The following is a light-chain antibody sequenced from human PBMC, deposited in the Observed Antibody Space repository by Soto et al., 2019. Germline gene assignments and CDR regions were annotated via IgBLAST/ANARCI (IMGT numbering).Light chain of an antibody. V-gene: IGKV1-5*03. J-gene: IGKJ1*01. CDR2: KAS. CDR3: QQYNSYPRT. CDR1: ESISGW. Sequence: DLQMTQYPSTLSASVGDRVTITCRASESISGWLAWYQQKPGKAPKLVIFKASTLESGVPARFSGSGSGTEFTLSISSLQADDFAIYYFQQYNSYPRTFGQGTKVEIK.